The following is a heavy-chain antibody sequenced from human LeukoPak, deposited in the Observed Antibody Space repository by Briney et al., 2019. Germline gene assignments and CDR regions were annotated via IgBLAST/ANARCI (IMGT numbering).Heavy chain of an antibody. Sequence: GGSLRLSCAASGFTFSSYAMSWVRQAPGKGLEWVSAISASGGSTFYADSVKGRFTISRDNSKNTVYLQVNSLRVEDTAIYYCARGQEFDDGVFDSWGQGTLVTVSS. J-gene: IGHJ4*02. D-gene: IGHD1-1*01. CDR3: ARGQEFDDGVFDS. CDR1: GFTFSSYA. CDR2: ISASGGST. V-gene: IGHV3-23*01.